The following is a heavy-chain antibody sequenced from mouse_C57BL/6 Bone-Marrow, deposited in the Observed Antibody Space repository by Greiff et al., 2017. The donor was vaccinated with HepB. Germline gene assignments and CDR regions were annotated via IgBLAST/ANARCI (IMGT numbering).Heavy chain of an antibody. CDR2: IHPNSGST. CDR1: GYTFTSYW. Sequence: VQLQQPGAELVKPGASVKLSCKASGYTFTSYWMHWVKQRPGQGLEWIGMIHPNSGSTNYNEKFKSKATLTVDKSSSTAYMQLSSLTSEDSAVYYGARTDSSGRWFAYWGQGTLVTVSA. V-gene: IGHV1-64*01. D-gene: IGHD3-2*02. CDR3: ARTDSSGRWFAY. J-gene: IGHJ3*01.